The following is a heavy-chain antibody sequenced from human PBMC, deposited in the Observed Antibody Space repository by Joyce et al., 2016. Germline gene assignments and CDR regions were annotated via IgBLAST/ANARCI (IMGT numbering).Heavy chain of an antibody. J-gene: IGHJ4*02. CDR1: GGSIGSGAYY. CDR3: AREVLGGYDSEFDY. Sequence: QVQLQESGPRLVKPSQTLSLTCTVSGGSIGSGAYYLSWIRQPGGKGLEWIWRIYAIGRTNYNPSLKSRVTISVDTSKNQFSLNLNSVTAADTAVYYCAREVLGGYDSEFDYWGQGTPVTVSS. V-gene: IGHV4-61*02. CDR2: IYAIGRT. D-gene: IGHD5-12*01.